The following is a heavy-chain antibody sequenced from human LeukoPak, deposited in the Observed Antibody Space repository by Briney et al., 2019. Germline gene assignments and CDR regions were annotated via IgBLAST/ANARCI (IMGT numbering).Heavy chain of an antibody. CDR3: ARDSSGYTGYYFDY. Sequence: GGSLRLSCAASGFTFSIYAMSWVRQAPGKGLEWVSAISGSGGSTYYADSVKGRFTISRDNSKNTLYLQMNSLRAEDTAVYYCARDSSGYTGYYFDYWGQGTLVTVSS. D-gene: IGHD3-22*01. V-gene: IGHV3-23*01. CDR1: GFTFSIYA. J-gene: IGHJ4*02. CDR2: ISGSGGST.